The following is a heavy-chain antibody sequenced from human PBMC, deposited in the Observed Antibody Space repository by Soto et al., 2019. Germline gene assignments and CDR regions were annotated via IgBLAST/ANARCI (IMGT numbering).Heavy chain of an antibody. J-gene: IGHJ3*02. D-gene: IGHD3-22*01. CDR1: GFTFSGSA. CDR3: TKGGYLDAFDI. CDR2: IRSKANSYAT. Sequence: EVQLVESGGGLVQPGGSLKLSCAASGFTFSGSAMHWVRQASGKGLEWVGRIRSKANSYATAYAASVEGRFTISRDDSKTKAYLQMISLKTEDTAVYYCTKGGYLDAFDIWGQGTMVTVSS. V-gene: IGHV3-73*01.